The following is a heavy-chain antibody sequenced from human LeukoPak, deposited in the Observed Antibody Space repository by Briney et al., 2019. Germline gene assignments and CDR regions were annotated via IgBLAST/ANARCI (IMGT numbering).Heavy chain of an antibody. CDR1: GYSFTNYW. Sequence: GESLKISCKVSGYSFTNYWIGWVRQMPGKGLEWMGIIYPDDSDTKYSPSFQGQLTISADKSISTAYLQWSSLKASDTAMHYCARSGRLGYCSGGSCFRWDYWGQGTLVTVSS. J-gene: IGHJ4*02. CDR2: IYPDDSDT. D-gene: IGHD2-15*01. V-gene: IGHV5-51*01. CDR3: ARSGRLGYCSGGSCFRWDY.